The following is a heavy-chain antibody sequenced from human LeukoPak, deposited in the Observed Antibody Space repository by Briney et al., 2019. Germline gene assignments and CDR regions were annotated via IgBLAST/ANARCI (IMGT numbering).Heavy chain of an antibody. CDR3: ARDNDGKDV. D-gene: IGHD2-8*01. V-gene: IGHV3-7*01. J-gene: IGHJ6*04. Sequence: GGSLRLSCAASGFTFNTYSINWVRQAPGKGLEWVANINQDGSAKFYVDSLKGRFTISRDNAKNSLYLQINSLRVEDTAAYYCARDNDGKDVWGKGTTVIVSS. CDR1: GFTFNTYS. CDR2: INQDGSAK.